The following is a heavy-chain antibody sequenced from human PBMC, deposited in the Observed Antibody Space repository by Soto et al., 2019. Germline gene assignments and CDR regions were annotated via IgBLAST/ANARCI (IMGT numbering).Heavy chain of an antibody. D-gene: IGHD3-3*01. Sequence: SETLSLTCTVSGGSISSSSYYWGWIRQPPGKGLEWIGSIYYSGSTYYNPSLKSRVTISVDTSKNQFSLKLSSVTAADTAVYYCARHISPDARNRFGVVIKSRLDPWGQGTLVTVSS. J-gene: IGHJ5*02. V-gene: IGHV4-39*01. CDR2: IYYSGST. CDR1: GGSISSSSYY. CDR3: ARHISPDARNRFGVVIKSRLDP.